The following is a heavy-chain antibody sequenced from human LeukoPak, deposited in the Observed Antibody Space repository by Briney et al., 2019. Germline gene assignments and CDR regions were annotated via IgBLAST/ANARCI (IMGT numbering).Heavy chain of an antibody. CDR3: ARADCSGGSCYSLWFPPVAAFDI. CDR1: GDSVSSNSAA. D-gene: IGHD2-15*01. J-gene: IGHJ3*02. Sequence: SQTLSLTCAISGDSVSSNSAAWNWIRQSPSRGLEWLGRTYYRSKWYNDYAVSVKSRITINPDTSKNQFSLQLNSVTPEDTAVYYCARADCSGGSCYSLWFPPVAAFDIWGQGTMVTVSS. V-gene: IGHV6-1*01. CDR2: TYYRSKWYN.